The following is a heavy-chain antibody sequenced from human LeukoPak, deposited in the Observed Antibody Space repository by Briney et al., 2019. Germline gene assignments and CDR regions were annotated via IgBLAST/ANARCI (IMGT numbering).Heavy chain of an antibody. CDR1: GGSISSGDYY. Sequence: SETLSLTCTVSGGSISSGDYYWSWIRQPPGKGLEWIGSVYYRGNTNYNPSLQSRLSISVDTSKNQFSLSLNSVTAADTAVYYCARVSHSWPWVFFDPWGRGTLVTVSS. D-gene: IGHD1-26*01. V-gene: IGHV4-61*08. J-gene: IGHJ2*01. CDR3: ARVSHSWPWVFFDP. CDR2: VYYRGNT.